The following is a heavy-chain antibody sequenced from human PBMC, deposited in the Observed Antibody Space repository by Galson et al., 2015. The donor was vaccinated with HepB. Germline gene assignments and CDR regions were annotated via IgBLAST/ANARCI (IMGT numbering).Heavy chain of an antibody. CDR1: GFTLSSYG. CDR2: IWYDGSNK. Sequence: SLRLSCAASGFTLSSYGMHWVRQAPGKGLEWVAVIWYDGSNKYYADSVKGRLTISRDNSKNTLYLQMNSLRAEDTAVYYCAREHINWGNFDYWGQGTLVTVSS. J-gene: IGHJ4*02. CDR3: AREHINWGNFDY. V-gene: IGHV3-33*01. D-gene: IGHD7-27*01.